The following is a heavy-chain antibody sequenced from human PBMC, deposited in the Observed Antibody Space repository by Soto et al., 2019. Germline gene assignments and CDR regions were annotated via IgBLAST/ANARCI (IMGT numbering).Heavy chain of an antibody. CDR2: IYYSGST. J-gene: IGHJ2*01. D-gene: IGHD1-1*01. CDR3: ARAGTGGYWYFDL. CDR1: GGSISSYY. Sequence: SETLSLTCTVSGGSISSYYWSWIRQPPGKGLEWIGYIYYSGSTNYNPSLKSRVTISVDTSKNQFSLKLSSVTAADTAVYYCARAGTGGYWYFDLWGRGTLVTVSS. V-gene: IGHV4-59*01.